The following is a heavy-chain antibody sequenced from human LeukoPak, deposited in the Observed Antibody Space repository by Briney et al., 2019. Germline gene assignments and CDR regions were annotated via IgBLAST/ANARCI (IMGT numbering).Heavy chain of an antibody. Sequence: PGGSLRLSCAASGFTFSSYSMNWVRQAPGKGLEWVSSISSSSSYIYYADSVKGRFTISRDNAKNSLYLQMNSLRAEDRAVYYCARGAIAAAGYFDYWGQGTLVTVSS. D-gene: IGHD6-13*01. CDR3: ARGAIAAAGYFDY. V-gene: IGHV3-21*01. CDR1: GFTFSSYS. CDR2: ISSSSSYI. J-gene: IGHJ4*02.